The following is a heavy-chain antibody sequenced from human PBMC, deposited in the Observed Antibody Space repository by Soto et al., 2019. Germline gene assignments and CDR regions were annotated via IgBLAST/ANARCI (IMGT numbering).Heavy chain of an antibody. CDR1: GFTFSSYS. V-gene: IGHV3-23*01. Sequence: PGGSLRLSCAASGFTFSSYSMNWVRQAPGKGLEWVSTISESGGSTHYADSVKGRFTISRDNSKSTLYLQTNSLRAEDTALYYCAEGVGILGPWGQGTLVTVSS. D-gene: IGHD2-21*01. CDR3: AEGVGILGP. J-gene: IGHJ5*02. CDR2: ISESGGST.